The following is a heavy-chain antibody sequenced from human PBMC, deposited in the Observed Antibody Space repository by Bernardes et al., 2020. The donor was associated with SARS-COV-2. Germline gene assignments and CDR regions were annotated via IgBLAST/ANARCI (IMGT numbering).Heavy chain of an antibody. D-gene: IGHD3-22*01. Sequence: SGPTLVKPTETLTLTCTVSGFSLSNARMGVSWIRQPPGKALEWLAHIFSNDEKSYSTSLKSRLTISKDTSKSQVVLTMTNMDPVDTATYYCARLSRDYYYDSSGYYYVPKMGFDYWGQGTLVTVSS. J-gene: IGHJ4*02. V-gene: IGHV2-26*01. CDR2: IFSNDEK. CDR3: ARLSRDYYYDSSGYYYVPKMGFDY. CDR1: GFSLSNARMG.